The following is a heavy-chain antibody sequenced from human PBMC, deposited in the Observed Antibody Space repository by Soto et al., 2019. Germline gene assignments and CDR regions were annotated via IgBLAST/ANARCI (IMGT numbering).Heavy chain of an antibody. J-gene: IGHJ6*02. CDR2: ISAAGDP. CDR3: SRTDRDFYGLDV. Sequence: EVQLVESGGGLVQPGVSLRLSCEASGFTVRNYDMHWVRQGTGKGMEGVSGISAAGDPDYADSVEGRFTISSENAQNSFFLQINSLIVGDTAVYYCSRTDRDFYGLDVWGQGTTVIVSS. CDR1: GFTVRNYD. V-gene: IGHV3-13*05.